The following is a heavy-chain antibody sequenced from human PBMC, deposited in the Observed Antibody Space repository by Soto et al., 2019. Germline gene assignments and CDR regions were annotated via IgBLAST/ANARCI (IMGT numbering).Heavy chain of an antibody. CDR3: ARGARYSYGYRPFDY. J-gene: IGHJ4*02. CDR2: IHPSGST. D-gene: IGHD5-18*01. CDR1: GGSCSGYY. Sequence: PSETLSLTCAVYGGSCSGYYWSWIRQPPGEGLEWIGEIHPSGSTTHNPSLKRRVPISVDTSKNQFSLKLSSVTAADTAVYYCARGARYSYGYRPFDYWGQGTLVTVS. V-gene: IGHV4-34*01.